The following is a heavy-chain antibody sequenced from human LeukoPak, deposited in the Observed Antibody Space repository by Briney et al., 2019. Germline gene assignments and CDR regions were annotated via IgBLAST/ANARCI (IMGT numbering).Heavy chain of an antibody. Sequence: SETLSLTCTVSGGSVSSGSYYWSWIRQPPGTGLEWIGYIYYSGSTNYNPSLKSRVTISVDTSKNQFSLKLSSVTAADTAVYYCARLRRTRAFDIWGQGTMVTVSS. J-gene: IGHJ3*02. CDR2: IYYSGST. D-gene: IGHD1-7*01. V-gene: IGHV4-61*01. CDR1: GGSVSSGSYY. CDR3: ARLRRTRAFDI.